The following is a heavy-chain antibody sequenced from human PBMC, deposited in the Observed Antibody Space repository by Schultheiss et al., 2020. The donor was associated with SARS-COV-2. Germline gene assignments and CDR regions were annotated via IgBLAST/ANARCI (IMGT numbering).Heavy chain of an antibody. CDR2: IYYSGST. J-gene: IGHJ6*02. D-gene: IGHD3-3*01. Sequence: SETLSLTCAVSGYSISSGYYWGWIRQPPGKGLEWIGYIYYSGSTYYNPSLKSLVTISVDTSKNQFSLKLSSVTAADTAVYYCARGRVYYDFWSGYWGTSTSIYGMDVWGQGTTVTVSS. CDR3: ARGRVYYDFWSGYWGTSTSIYGMDV. V-gene: IGHV4-38-2*01. CDR1: GYSISSGYY.